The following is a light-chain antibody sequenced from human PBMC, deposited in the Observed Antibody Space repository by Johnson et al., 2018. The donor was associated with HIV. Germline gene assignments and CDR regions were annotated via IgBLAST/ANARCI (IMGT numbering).Light chain of an antibody. CDR2: EKN. CDR1: TYNIGNNY. V-gene: IGLV1-51*02. Sequence: QSVLTQPPSVSAAPGQKVTISCSGSTYNIGNNYVSWYQQLPGTAPKLLIYEKNKRPSGIPDRFSGSKSGTSATLGITGLWPEDEAAYYCATWDSSLSAYVFGPGTKVTIL. J-gene: IGLJ1*01. CDR3: ATWDSSLSAYV.